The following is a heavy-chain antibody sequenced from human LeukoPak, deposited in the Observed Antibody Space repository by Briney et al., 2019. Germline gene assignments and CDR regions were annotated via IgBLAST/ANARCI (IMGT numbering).Heavy chain of an antibody. Sequence: SETLSLTCTVSGGSISSYYWSWIRQPPGKGLEWIGYISYSGSTLYNPSLKSRVTISVGTSKNQFSLKLNSVTAADTAVYYCARHDPGAFDYWGQGALVTVSS. CDR3: ARHDPGAFDY. CDR1: GGSISSYY. V-gene: IGHV4-59*08. CDR2: ISYSGST. J-gene: IGHJ4*02.